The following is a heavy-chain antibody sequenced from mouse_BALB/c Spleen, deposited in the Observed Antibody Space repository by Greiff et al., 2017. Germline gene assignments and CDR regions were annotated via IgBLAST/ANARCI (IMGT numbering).Heavy chain of an antibody. CDR2: IWSGGST. V-gene: IGHV2-2*02. D-gene: IGHD2-4*01. Sequence: VQLQQSGPGLVQPSQSLSITCTVSGFSLTSYGVHWVRQSPGKGLEWLGVIWSGGSTDYNAAFISRLSISKDNSKSQVFFKMNSLQANDTAIYYCARPSTMITTEGFAYWGQGTLVTVSA. CDR3: ARPSTMITTEGFAY. CDR1: GFSLTSYG. J-gene: IGHJ3*01.